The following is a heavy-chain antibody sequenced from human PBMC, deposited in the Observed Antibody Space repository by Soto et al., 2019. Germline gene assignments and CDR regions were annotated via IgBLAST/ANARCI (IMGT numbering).Heavy chain of an antibody. CDR3: AGGLTSWAMIGRGEFDP. V-gene: IGHV1-18*04. J-gene: IGHJ5*02. Sequence: ASVKVSCKAYGYTFTIYGINWVRQAPGHGLEWMGWISAYNGHTNYTQKFQDRVTLTTDKSTSPAYMELRSLSSDIESLYYRAGGLTSWAMIGRGEFDPWGDVRQATDSS. CDR2: ISAYNGHT. D-gene: IGHD3-22*01. CDR1: GYTFTIYG.